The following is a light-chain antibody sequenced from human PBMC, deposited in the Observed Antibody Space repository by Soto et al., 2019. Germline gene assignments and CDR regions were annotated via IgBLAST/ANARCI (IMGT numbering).Light chain of an antibody. J-gene: IGKJ5*01. CDR2: GAS. V-gene: IGKV3-15*01. CDR1: QSVSSSY. CDR3: QKYHDWPPIT. Sequence: EIVLTQSPGTLSLSPGERATLSCRASQSVSSSYLAWYQQKPGQAPRLLIYGASTRAPGIPARFSGGGSGTEYTLTIGSLQSEDFALYYCQKYHDWPPITFGQGTRLEIK.